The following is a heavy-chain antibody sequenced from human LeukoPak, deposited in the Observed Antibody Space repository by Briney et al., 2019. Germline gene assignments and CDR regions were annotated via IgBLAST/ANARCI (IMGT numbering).Heavy chain of an antibody. CDR3: ARHKGSSWLLY. CDR2: IYPGDSDT. V-gene: IGHV5-51*01. J-gene: IGHJ4*02. CDR1: GYSLTNYW. Sequence: GESLKISCKCSGYSLTNYWIGWVRQMPGKGLEWMGIIYPGDSDTRYSPSFQGQVAISADKSITTAYLQWSSLKASDTAMYYCARHKGSSWLLYWGQGTLVTVSS. D-gene: IGHD6-13*01.